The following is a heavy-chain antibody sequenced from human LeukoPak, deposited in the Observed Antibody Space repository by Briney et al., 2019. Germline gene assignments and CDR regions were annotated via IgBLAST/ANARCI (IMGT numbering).Heavy chain of an antibody. CDR2: IYTSGST. J-gene: IGHJ5*02. CDR3: ARGIIGSSNWFDP. CDR1: GGSFSGYY. D-gene: IGHD2-15*01. Sequence: SETLSLTCAVYGGSFSGYYWSWIRQPAGKGLEWIGRIYTSGSTNYNPSLKSRVTMSVDTSKNQFSLKLSSVTAADTAVYYCARGIIGSSNWFDPWGQGTLVTVSS. V-gene: IGHV4-59*10.